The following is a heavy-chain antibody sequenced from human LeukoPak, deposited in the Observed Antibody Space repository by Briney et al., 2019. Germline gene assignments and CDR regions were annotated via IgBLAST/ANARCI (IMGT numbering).Heavy chain of an antibody. V-gene: IGHV5-51*01. D-gene: IGHD1-14*01. J-gene: IGHJ4*02. Sequence: GESLKISCKTSGYSFVSYWIGWVRQMPGKGLEWMGIIYPGDSDTKYSPSFQGQVTISADKSISTAYLQWNSLKTSDTAIYYCARHLTEGFDYWGQGTLVTVSS. CDR3: ARHLTEGFDY. CDR1: GYSFVSYW. CDR2: IYPGDSDT.